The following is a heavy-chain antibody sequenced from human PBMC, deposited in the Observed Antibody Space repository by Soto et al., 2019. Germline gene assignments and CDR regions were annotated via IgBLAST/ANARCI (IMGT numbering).Heavy chain of an antibody. CDR3: RRSSRYSTDV. V-gene: IGHV4-39*01. Sequence: SETLSLTCTVSGGSISSSTYYWGWMRQPPGKGLEWIASFFIGGNTYYNPSLKSRVTISVDTSKNQFSLNVISVTAADTAVYYCRRSSRYSTDVWGQGTTVTVSS. CDR2: FFIGGNT. J-gene: IGHJ6*02. CDR1: GGSISSSTYY. D-gene: IGHD6-13*01.